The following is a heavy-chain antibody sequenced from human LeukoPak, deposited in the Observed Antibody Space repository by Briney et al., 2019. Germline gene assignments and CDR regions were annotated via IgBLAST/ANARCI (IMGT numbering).Heavy chain of an antibody. CDR3: ARPFQDYDKGTFFYFFDF. CDR1: GASVTMGSYY. D-gene: IGHD3-22*01. CDR2: FHFSGST. V-gene: IGHV4-39*01. Sequence: SETLPLTCSVSGASVTMGSYYWAWIRQPPGKGLEWIGTFHFSGSTYYNPSLKSRVTISVDTSKNSVSLMLRSVTAADTAVYFCARPFQDYDKGTFFYFFDFWGQGILVTVSS. J-gene: IGHJ4*02.